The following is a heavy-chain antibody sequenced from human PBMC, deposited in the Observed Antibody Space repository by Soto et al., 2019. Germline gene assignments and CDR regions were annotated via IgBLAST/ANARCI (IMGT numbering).Heavy chain of an antibody. Sequence: SLTCTVSEGSSRSGDYYWSMIRQPPGKGLEWIGYIYYSGSTYYNPSLKSRVTISVDTSKNQFSLKLSSVTAADTAVYYCARAPAAPLLDYFLAFRGHGSLDTVTS. J-gene: IGHJ4*01. CDR1: EGSSRSGDYY. CDR3: ARAPAAPLLDYFLAF. V-gene: IGHV4-30-4*08. D-gene: IGHD3-10*01. CDR2: IYYSGST.